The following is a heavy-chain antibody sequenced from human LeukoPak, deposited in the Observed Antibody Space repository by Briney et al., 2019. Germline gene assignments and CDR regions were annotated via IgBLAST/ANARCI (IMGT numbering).Heavy chain of an antibody. Sequence: SETLSLTCTVSAGSITNYFWTWVRHSPGKGLECIGYIRYNGGSDSNPSLKSRVTISLDTWNNQFSLRLTSVTAEDTAVYYCAGGELAGTGYWGQGTLVTVSS. V-gene: IGHV4-59*03. D-gene: IGHD6-19*01. CDR2: IRYNGGS. CDR3: AGGELAGTGY. CDR1: AGSITNYF. J-gene: IGHJ4*02.